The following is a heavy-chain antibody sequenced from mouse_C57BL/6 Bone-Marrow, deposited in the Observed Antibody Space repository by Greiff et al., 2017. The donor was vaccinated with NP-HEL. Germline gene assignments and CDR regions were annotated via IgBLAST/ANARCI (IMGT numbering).Heavy chain of an antibody. J-gene: IGHJ4*01. Sequence: EVKLMESGGGLVQPGESLKLSCESNEYEFPSHDMSWVRKTPEKRLQLVAAINSDGGSTSYPDTMERRFIISRDNTKKTLYLQMSSLRSEDTALYYCARLGGNYPYAMDYWGQGTSVTVSS. V-gene: IGHV5-2*01. D-gene: IGHD2-1*01. CDR2: INSDGGST. CDR3: ARLGGNYPYAMDY. CDR1: EYEFPSHD.